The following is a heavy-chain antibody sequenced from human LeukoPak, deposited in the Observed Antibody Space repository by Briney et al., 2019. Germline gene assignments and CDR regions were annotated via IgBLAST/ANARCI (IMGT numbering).Heavy chain of an antibody. CDR3: ARVYYSSSYDYWYFDL. CDR2: INHSGST. V-gene: IGHV4-34*01. Sequence: SETLSLTCAVYGGSFSGYYWSWIRQPPGKGLEWIGEINHSGSTNYNPSLKSRVTISVDTSKNQFSLKLSSVTAADTAVYYCARVYYSSSYDYWYFDLWGRSTLVTVSS. CDR1: GGSFSGYY. D-gene: IGHD6-13*01. J-gene: IGHJ2*01.